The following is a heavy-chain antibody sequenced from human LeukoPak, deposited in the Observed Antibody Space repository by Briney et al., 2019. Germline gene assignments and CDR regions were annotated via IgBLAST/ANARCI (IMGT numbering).Heavy chain of an antibody. CDR3: AKGSSLNWFDP. V-gene: IGHV3-23*01. CDR1: GFTVSSNS. Sequence: GGSLRLSCTVSGFTVSSNSMSWVRQAPGKGLEWVSSISGSGGSTYYADSVKGRFTISRDNSKNTLYLQMNSLRAEDTAVYYCAKGSSLNWFDPWGQGTLVTVSS. J-gene: IGHJ5*02. D-gene: IGHD6-13*01. CDR2: ISGSGGST.